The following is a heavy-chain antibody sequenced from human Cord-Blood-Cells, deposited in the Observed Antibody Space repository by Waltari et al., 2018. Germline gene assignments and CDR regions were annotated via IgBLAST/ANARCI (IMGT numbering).Heavy chain of an antibody. V-gene: IGHV1-18*01. D-gene: IGHD6-6*01. CDR3: ARTDSSSSGFYYYGMDV. Sequence: QVQLVQSGADVKKPGASVKVSCKASGYTFTCYSIRWVRPAPGQGLYWMGWISAYNGNTNYAQKLQGRVTMTTDTSTSTAYMELRSLRSDDTAVYYCARTDSSSSGFYYYGMDVWGQGTTVTVSS. CDR2: ISAYNGNT. J-gene: IGHJ6*02. CDR1: GYTFTCYS.